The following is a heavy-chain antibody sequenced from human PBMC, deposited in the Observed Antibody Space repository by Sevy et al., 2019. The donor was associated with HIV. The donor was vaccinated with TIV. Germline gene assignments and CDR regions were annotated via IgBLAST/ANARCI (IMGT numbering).Heavy chain of an antibody. CDR2: INPKSVAT. Sequence: ASVKVSCKASGYTFSDSGCYVHWVRQAPGQGLEWMGWINPKSVATNYEQKFQGRVTMTRDTSVSTANMELTRLTSDDTAVYYCARESYDFWTGPVDYDYGMDVWGQGTTVTVSS. CDR3: ARESYDFWTGPVDYDYGMDV. D-gene: IGHD3-3*01. V-gene: IGHV1-2*02. CDR1: GYTFSDSGCY. J-gene: IGHJ6*02.